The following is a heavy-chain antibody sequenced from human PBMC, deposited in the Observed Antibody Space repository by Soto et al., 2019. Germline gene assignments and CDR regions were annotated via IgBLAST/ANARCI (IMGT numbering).Heavy chain of an antibody. CDR3: AKHRSAAGRGGTDY. Sequence: QVYLVESGGGVVQPGRSLRLSCAASGFTFSTYGMHWVRQAPGRGLEGVALILYDGSNKYYADSVKGRFTSSRDNSKKTLYLQMNSLRADDTAMYYCAKHRSAAGRGGTDYWGQGTLVTVSS. J-gene: IGHJ4*02. CDR2: ILYDGSNK. CDR1: GFTFSTYG. D-gene: IGHD6-13*01. V-gene: IGHV3-30*18.